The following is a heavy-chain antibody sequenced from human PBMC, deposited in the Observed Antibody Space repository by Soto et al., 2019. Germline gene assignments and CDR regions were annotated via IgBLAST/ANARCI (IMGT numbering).Heavy chain of an antibody. CDR2: IIPVIGTP. CDR3: ARGPIVRGVALYGMDV. D-gene: IGHD3-10*01. V-gene: IGHV1-69*01. CDR1: GDTLSTYA. Sequence: QVQLVQSGAEVKKPGSSVKVSCKASGDTLSTYAISWVRQAPGQGLQWMGGIIPVIGTPNYAQKFQGRVTITADESTSTADMELSSLRSEDTAVYYCARGPIVRGVALYGMDVWGQGTTVTVSS. J-gene: IGHJ6*02.